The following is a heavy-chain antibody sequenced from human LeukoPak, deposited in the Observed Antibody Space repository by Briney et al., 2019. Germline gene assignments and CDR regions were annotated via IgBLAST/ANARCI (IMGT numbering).Heavy chain of an antibody. J-gene: IGHJ6*03. CDR1: GGTFSSYA. Sequence: SVKVSCKSSGGTFSSYAISWVRQAPGQGLEWMGGIIPIVGTANYAQKFQGRVTITADESTSTAYMELSSLRSEDTAVYYCAREGGLRYFDWLSPFDYYMDVWGKGTTVTISS. CDR2: IIPIVGTA. D-gene: IGHD3-9*01. CDR3: AREGGLRYFDWLSPFDYYMDV. V-gene: IGHV1-69*13.